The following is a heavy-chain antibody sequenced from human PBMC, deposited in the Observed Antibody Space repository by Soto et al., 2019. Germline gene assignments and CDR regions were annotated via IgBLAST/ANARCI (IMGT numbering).Heavy chain of an antibody. D-gene: IGHD2-15*01. CDR2: ISGSGGST. V-gene: IGHV3-23*01. CDR1: GFTFSSYA. CDR3: AKADIVVVVAATFDY. J-gene: IGHJ4*02. Sequence: LRLSCAASGFTFSSYAMSWVRQAPGKGLEWVSAISGSGGSTYYADSVKGRFTISRDNSKNTLYLQMNSLRAEDTAVYYCAKADIVVVVAATFDYWGQGTLVTVSS.